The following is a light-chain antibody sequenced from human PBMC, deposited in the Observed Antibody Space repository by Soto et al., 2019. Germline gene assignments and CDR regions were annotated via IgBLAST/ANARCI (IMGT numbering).Light chain of an antibody. Sequence: QSVLTQPPSVSEAPRQRVTISCSGSSSNIGNNAVNWYQQLPGKAPKLLIYYDDLLPSGVSDRFSGSKSGTSASLAISGLQSEDEADYYCAAWDDSLNDPVFGRGTKLTVL. CDR1: SSNIGNNA. CDR2: YDD. J-gene: IGLJ2*01. CDR3: AAWDDSLNDPV. V-gene: IGLV1-36*01.